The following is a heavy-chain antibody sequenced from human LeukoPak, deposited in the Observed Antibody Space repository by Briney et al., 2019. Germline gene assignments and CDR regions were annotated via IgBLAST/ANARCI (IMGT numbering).Heavy chain of an antibody. D-gene: IGHD6-13*01. CDR2: ISYDGSNK. J-gene: IGHJ4*02. CDR1: GFTFSSYA. V-gene: IGHV3-30*04. CDR3: ARDGSTAAAGIIDY. Sequence: GGSLRLSCAASGFTFSSYAMHWVRQAPGKGLEWVAVISYDGSNKYYADSVKGRFTISRDNSKNTLYLQMNSLRAEDTAVYYCARDGSTAAAGIIDYWGQGTLVTVSS.